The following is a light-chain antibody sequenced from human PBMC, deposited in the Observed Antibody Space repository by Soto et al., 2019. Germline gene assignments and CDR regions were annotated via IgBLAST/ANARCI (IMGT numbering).Light chain of an antibody. CDR3: SSYTTSNTRQIV. CDR2: DVN. V-gene: IGLV2-14*01. J-gene: IGLJ1*01. CDR1: SSDVGGYDY. Sequence: QSALTQPASVSGSPGQSITISCTGTSSDVGGYDYVSWYQQLPGKAPKLLIYDVNNRPSGVSHRFSGSKSGNTASLTISGLQAEDEADYYCSSYTTSNTRQIVFGTGTKVTVL.